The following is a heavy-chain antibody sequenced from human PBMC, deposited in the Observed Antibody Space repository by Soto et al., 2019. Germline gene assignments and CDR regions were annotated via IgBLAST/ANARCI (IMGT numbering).Heavy chain of an antibody. J-gene: IGHJ6*03. CDR3: AKGGDFWSGYEFYYYYMDV. V-gene: IGHV3-23*01. Sequence: WGSLRLSCAASGFTFSSYAMSWVRQAPGKGLEWVSAISGSGGSTYYADSVKGRFTISRDNSKNTLYLQMNSLRAEDTAVYYCAKGGDFWSGYEFYYYYMDVWGKGTTVTVS. CDR1: GFTFSSYA. CDR2: ISGSGGST. D-gene: IGHD3-3*01.